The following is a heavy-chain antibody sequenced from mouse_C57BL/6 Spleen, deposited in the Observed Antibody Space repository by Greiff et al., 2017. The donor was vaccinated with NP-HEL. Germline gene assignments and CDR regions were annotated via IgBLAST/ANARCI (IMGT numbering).Heavy chain of an antibody. CDR1: GYAFTNYL. J-gene: IGHJ2*01. CDR2: INPGSGGT. CDR3: ARGRRGYYFDY. Sequence: VQLQQSGAELVRPGTSVKVSCKASGYAFTNYLIEWVKQRPGQGLEWIGVINPGSGGTNYNEKFKGKATLTADKSSSTAYMQLSSLTSEDSAVYFCARGRRGYYFDYWGQGTTLTVSS. V-gene: IGHV1-54*01.